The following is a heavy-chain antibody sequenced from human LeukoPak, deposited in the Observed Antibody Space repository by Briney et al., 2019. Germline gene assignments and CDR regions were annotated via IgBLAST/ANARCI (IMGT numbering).Heavy chain of an antibody. J-gene: IGHJ4*02. D-gene: IGHD4-17*01. Sequence: SETLSLTCAVYGGSFSGYYWSWIRQPPGKGLEWIGEINHSGSTNYNPSLKSRVTISVDTSKNQFSLKLSSVTAAVTAVYYCARGGAYGCLDYWGQGTLVTVSS. CDR3: ARGGAYGCLDY. V-gene: IGHV4-34*01. CDR1: GGSFSGYY. CDR2: INHSGST.